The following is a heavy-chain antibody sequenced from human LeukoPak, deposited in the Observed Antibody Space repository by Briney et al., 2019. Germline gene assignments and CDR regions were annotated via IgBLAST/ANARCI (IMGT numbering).Heavy chain of an antibody. J-gene: IGHJ2*01. D-gene: IGHD4-17*01. CDR2: IHWNGGST. CDR1: GFTFDDYG. V-gene: IGHV3-20*04. Sequence: GGSLRLSCAASGFTFDDYGMSWVRQAPGKGLEWVSGIHWNGGSTGYADSVKGRFTISRDNAKNSLYLQMNSLRAEDTALYYCARRGATVTTWYFDLWGRGTLVTVSS. CDR3: ARRGATVTTWYFDL.